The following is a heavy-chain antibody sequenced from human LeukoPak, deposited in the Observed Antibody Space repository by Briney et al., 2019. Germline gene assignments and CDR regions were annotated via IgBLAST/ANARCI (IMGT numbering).Heavy chain of an antibody. J-gene: IGHJ4*02. D-gene: IGHD3-22*01. V-gene: IGHV1-18*01. Sequence: WASVKVSCKASGYTFTSYGISWVRQAPGQGLEWMGWISAYNGNTNYAQKLQGRVTMTTDTSTSTAYMELRSLRSDDTAVYYCAREFGYYDSSGYYYGYFDYWGQGTLVTVSS. CDR2: ISAYNGNT. CDR3: AREFGYYDSSGYYYGYFDY. CDR1: GYTFTSYG.